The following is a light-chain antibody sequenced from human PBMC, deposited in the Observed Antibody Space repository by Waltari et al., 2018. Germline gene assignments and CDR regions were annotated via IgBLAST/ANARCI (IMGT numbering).Light chain of an antibody. Sequence: DIQMTQSPSFLSASVGDTVTFSCRSSQPIFTYLNWYQVTPGKAPKLLIYKAVTLHSGVPSRFSGSGSGTEFTLTISSLEPEDFADYFCQQSYTVLGTFGRGTKLEI. J-gene: IGKJ2*01. CDR1: QPIFTY. CDR3: QQSYTVLGT. CDR2: KAV. V-gene: IGKV1-39*01.